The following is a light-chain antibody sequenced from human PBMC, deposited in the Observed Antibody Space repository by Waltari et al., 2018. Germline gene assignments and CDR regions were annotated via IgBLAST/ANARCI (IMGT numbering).Light chain of an antibody. V-gene: IGLV1-44*01. CDR2: RNH. CDR1: SSNIGTNS. CDR3: AAWDDSLNGAV. Sequence: QSVLTQPPSASGTPGQRVTISCSGSSSNIGTNSVNWYHQLPGTAPKLLIYRNHQRPSGVPDRFSGSKSGTSASLAISGLQSEDEADYYCAAWDDSLNGAVFGGGTRLTVL. J-gene: IGLJ2*01.